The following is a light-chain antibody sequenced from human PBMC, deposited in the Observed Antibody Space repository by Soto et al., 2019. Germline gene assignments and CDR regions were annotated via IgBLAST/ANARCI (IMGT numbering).Light chain of an antibody. Sequence: ESVLTQSPGTLSLSPGERATLSCRASQSVSSNYLAWYQQKPGQAPRLLIYGASTRATGIPGRFSGSGSGTEFTLTISSLQSEDFAVYYCQHYYNWPRTFGQGTKVDIK. CDR3: QHYYNWPRT. CDR2: GAS. J-gene: IGKJ1*01. V-gene: IGKV3D-15*01. CDR1: QSVSSN.